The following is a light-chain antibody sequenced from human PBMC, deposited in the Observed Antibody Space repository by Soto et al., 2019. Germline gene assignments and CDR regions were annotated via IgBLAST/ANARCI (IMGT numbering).Light chain of an antibody. CDR3: PQSYSTPV. J-gene: IGKJ2*01. CDR2: AAS. CDR1: QSISSY. Sequence: DIQMTQSPSSLSASVGDRVTITCRASQSISSYLNWYQQKPGKAPKLLIYAASSLQSGVPSRFSCNGSGTDFTLTISSRQHEDFATYYCPQSYSTPVFGQGTKLEIK. V-gene: IGKV1-39*01.